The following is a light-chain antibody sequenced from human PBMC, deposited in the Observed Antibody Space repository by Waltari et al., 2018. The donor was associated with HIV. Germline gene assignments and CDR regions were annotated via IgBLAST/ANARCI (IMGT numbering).Light chain of an antibody. Sequence: QSVLTQPPSASGTPGQRVTISCSGSSPNIGRNTVNWYQQPPGTAPKPLIYSNNQRPSGVPDRFSGSKSGTSASLAISGLQSEDEADYYCAAWDDSLNGWVFGGGTKLTVL. CDR1: SPNIGRNT. V-gene: IGLV1-44*01. CDR3: AAWDDSLNGWV. CDR2: SNN. J-gene: IGLJ3*02.